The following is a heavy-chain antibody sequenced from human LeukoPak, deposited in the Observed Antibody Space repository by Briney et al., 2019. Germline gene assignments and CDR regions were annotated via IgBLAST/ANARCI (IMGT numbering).Heavy chain of an antibody. D-gene: IGHD6-19*01. CDR1: RFTFSSYS. J-gene: IGHJ6*03. Sequence: PGGSLRLSCAASRFTFSSYSMKWLRPATGQGLVWVLSISSSNSYIYYTDSVRGVFTIHRDNVKNTLYPQMHSLRAKDTWLYYCARDRGQSGWYSFHYYYYYMDVWGKGTTVTVSS. V-gene: IGHV3-21*01. CDR2: ISSSNSYI. CDR3: ARDRGQSGWYSFHYYYYYMDV.